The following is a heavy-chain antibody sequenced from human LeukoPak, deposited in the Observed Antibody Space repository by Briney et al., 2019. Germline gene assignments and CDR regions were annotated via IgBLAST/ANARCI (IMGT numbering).Heavy chain of an antibody. CDR3: ARRAHLAQLGVDLFDP. J-gene: IGHJ5*02. Sequence: GESLKISCRVSGDWIDNYWIGWVRHMSGEGLQWVAIIHPSSSATHYSPSFQGRVSISADKAITTAYIQCNSLRTSDTAIYFCARRAHLAQLGVDLFDPWGEGTLVSVSS. V-gene: IGHV5-51*01. D-gene: IGHD2-8*01. CDR1: GDWIDNYW. CDR2: IHPSSSAT.